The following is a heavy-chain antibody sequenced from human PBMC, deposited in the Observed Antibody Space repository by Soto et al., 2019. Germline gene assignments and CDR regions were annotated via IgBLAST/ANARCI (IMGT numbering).Heavy chain of an antibody. CDR3: ARLQFYDFWSGSDPRDV. V-gene: IGHV4-61*01. CDR2: ISFTGST. J-gene: IGHJ6*02. D-gene: IGHD3-3*01. CDR1: GASVSSGSYQ. Sequence: QVQLQESGPGLVKPSETLSLTCAVSGASVSSGSYQWSWIRQSPGKGLEWIGFISFTGSTNSNPSLKSRVTFSVDASKNHFSLKLTSVTAADTALYCCARLQFYDFWSGSDPRDVWGQGTTVTVSS.